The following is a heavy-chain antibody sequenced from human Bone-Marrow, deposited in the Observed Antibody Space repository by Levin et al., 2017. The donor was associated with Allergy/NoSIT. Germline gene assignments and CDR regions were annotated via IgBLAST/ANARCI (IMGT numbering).Heavy chain of an antibody. CDR3: AGLESNWDKFHFDF. CDR2: FDPEDRET. J-gene: IGHJ4*02. CDR1: GYSLTDLS. Sequence: ASVKVSCKVSGYSLTDLSMHWVRQAPGKGFEWMGGFDPEDRETIYARKFQGRITMTEDTSTDTAYMELSSLRSEDTAVYYCAGLESNWDKFHFDFWGQGALVTVSS. D-gene: IGHD1-1*01. V-gene: IGHV1-24*01.